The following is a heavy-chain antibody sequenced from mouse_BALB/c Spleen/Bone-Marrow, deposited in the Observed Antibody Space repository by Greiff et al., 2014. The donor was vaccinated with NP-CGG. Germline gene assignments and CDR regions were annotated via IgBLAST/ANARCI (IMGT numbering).Heavy chain of an antibody. CDR1: GFNIKDTY. D-gene: IGHD4-1*01. Sequence: VQLQQPGAELVKPGASVKLSCTASGFNIKDTYMHWVKQRPEQGLEWIGRIDPANGNTKYDPKFQGKATITADTSSNTAYLRLSSLTSEDTAVYYCARWGKLGRGYFDVWGAGTTVTVSS. CDR3: ARWGKLGRGYFDV. CDR2: IDPANGNT. J-gene: IGHJ1*01. V-gene: IGHV14-3*02.